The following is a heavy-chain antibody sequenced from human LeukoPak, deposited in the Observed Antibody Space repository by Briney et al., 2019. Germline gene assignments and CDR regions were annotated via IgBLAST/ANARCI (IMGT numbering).Heavy chain of an antibody. CDR3: AKDPHYCSSTSCFRALDY. V-gene: IGHV3-30*02. D-gene: IGHD2-2*01. CDR2: IRYDGSNK. Sequence: GGSLRLSCAASGLTVSSNHMSWVRQAPGKGLEWVAFIRYDGSNKYYADSVKGRFTISRDNSKNTLYLQMNSLRAEDTAVYYCAKDPHYCSSTSCFRALDYWGQGTLVTVSS. CDR1: GLTVSSNH. J-gene: IGHJ4*02.